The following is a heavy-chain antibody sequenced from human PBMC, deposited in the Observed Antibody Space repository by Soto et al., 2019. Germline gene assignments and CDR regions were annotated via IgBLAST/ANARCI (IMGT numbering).Heavy chain of an antibody. CDR1: GYSFTSYW. CDR2: IDPSDSYT. CDR3: ARRYSSSSGRYYYGMDV. V-gene: IGHV5-10-1*01. J-gene: IGHJ6*02. Sequence: GESLKISCKGSGYSFTSYWISWVRQMPGKGLEWMGRIDPSDSYTNYSPSFQGHVTISADKSISTAYLQWSSLKASDTAMYYCARRYSSSSGRYYYGMDVWGQGTKVTVSS. D-gene: IGHD6-6*01.